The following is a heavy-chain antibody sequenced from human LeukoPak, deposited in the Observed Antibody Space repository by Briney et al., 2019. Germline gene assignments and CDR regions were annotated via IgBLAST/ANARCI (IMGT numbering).Heavy chain of an antibody. CDR1: GFTVSSNF. J-gene: IGHJ4*01. Sequence: GSLRLSCAASGFTVSSNFMSWVRQAPGKGLEWVSLIYSGGRTYYADSVKARFTISRDNSKNTLILQMNSLRAEDTALYYCARSAGIAATIVFGYWGHGTLVTVSS. V-gene: IGHV3-66*01. D-gene: IGHD5-12*01. CDR2: IYSGGRT. CDR3: ARSAGIAATIVFGY.